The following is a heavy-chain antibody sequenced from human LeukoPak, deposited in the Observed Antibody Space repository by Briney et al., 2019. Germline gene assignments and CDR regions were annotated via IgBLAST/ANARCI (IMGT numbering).Heavy chain of an antibody. CDR1: GFTFSSYA. V-gene: IGHV3-23*01. CDR2: ISGSGGST. Sequence: GGSLRLSCAASGFTFSSYAMSWVRQAPGKGLEWVSAISGSGGSTYYADSVKGRFTISRDNSKNTLYLQMNSLRAEDTAVYYCAKARSTYYDFWSGYYPFDYWGQGTLVTVSS. J-gene: IGHJ4*02. CDR3: AKARSTYYDFWSGYYPFDY. D-gene: IGHD3-3*01.